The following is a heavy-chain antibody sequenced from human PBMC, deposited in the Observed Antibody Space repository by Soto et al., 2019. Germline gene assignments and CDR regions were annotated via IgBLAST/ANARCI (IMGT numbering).Heavy chain of an antibody. Sequence: QVQLVQSGAEVKKPGASVKVSCKASGYTFTSYDINWVRQATGQGLEWMGWMNPNSGNTGYAQKFQGRVTMTRNTSISTAYMELSSLRSEGTAVYYCARGLTYYYGSGTRPSTIAMTCFDLWGRGTLVTVSS. CDR2: MNPNSGNT. V-gene: IGHV1-8*01. D-gene: IGHD3-10*01. CDR3: ARGLTYYYGSGTRPSTIAMTCFDL. CDR1: GYTFTSYD. J-gene: IGHJ2*01.